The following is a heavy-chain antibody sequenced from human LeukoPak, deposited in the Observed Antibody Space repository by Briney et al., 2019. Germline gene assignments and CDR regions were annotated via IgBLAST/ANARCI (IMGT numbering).Heavy chain of an antibody. CDR3: GRSIIVVVPAATGGSFWFDP. D-gene: IGHD2-2*01. CDR2: INAYNGNT. Sequence: ASVNDSCKASGYTYTSYVIRWLRQPPAKGLEWMGCINAYNGNTNKPQKLQGRITMTTDTSTSTAYMELRSLRSDDTAVYYCGRSIIVVVPAATGGSFWFDPWGQGTLVTVSS. CDR1: GYTYTSYV. V-gene: IGHV1-18*04. J-gene: IGHJ5*02.